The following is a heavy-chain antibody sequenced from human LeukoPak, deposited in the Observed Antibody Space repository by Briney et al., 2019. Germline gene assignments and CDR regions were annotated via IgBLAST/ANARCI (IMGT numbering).Heavy chain of an antibody. CDR2: ISGSGGST. CDR3: AKGGGKRLVGYYSDY. V-gene: IGHV3-23*01. Sequence: GGSLRLSCAASGFTFSSYAMSWVRQAPGKGLEWVSAISGSGGSTYYADSVKGRFTISRDNSKNTLYLQMNSLRAEDTAVYYCAKGGGKRLVGYYSDYWGQGTLVTVSS. D-gene: IGHD6-19*01. J-gene: IGHJ4*02. CDR1: GFTFSSYA.